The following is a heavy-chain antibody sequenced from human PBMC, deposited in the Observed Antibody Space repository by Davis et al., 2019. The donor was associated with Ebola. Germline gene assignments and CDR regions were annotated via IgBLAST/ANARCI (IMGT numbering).Heavy chain of an antibody. V-gene: IGHV3-74*01. J-gene: IGHJ4*02. CDR2: ISKDGSST. CDR3: GGNF. Sequence: GESLKISCVASGFTNYWMDWVRQPPETGLEWVSRISKDGSSTNYAESVKGRFTISRDNAKNMLYLQMNSLRAEDTAVYYCGGNFWGQGTLVTVSS. CDR1: GFTNYW.